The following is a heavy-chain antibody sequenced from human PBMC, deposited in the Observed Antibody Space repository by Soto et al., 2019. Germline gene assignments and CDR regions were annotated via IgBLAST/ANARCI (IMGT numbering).Heavy chain of an antibody. V-gene: IGHV1-2*04. CDR3: ARCDRAYYYYGMDV. J-gene: IGHJ6*02. CDR1: GYTFTGYY. CDR2: INPNSGGT. Sequence: ASVKVSCKASGYTFTGYYMHWVRQAPGQGLEWMGWINPNSGGTNYAQKFQGWVTMTRDTSISTAYMELSRLRSDDTAVYYCARCDRAYYYYGMDVWGQGTTVTVSS.